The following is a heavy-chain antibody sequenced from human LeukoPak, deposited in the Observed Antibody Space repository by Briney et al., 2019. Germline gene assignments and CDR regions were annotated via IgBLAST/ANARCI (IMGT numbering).Heavy chain of an antibody. CDR2: IKEDGSEK. Sequence: GGSLRLSCTAAGFTFRKHWMSWVRQAIGKGLECVAKIKEDGSEKHYVDSVRGRFTISRDNARNSLYLQMNNLRADDTAVYYCARDYTGGWNDFWGQGTLVTVSS. CDR3: ARDYTGGWNDF. V-gene: IGHV3-7*01. D-gene: IGHD7-27*01. J-gene: IGHJ4*02. CDR1: GFTFRKHW.